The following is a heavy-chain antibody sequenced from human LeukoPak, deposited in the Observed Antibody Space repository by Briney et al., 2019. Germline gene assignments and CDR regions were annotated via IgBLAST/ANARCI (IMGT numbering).Heavy chain of an antibody. CDR3: ARSGYSSSWYHPDAFDI. J-gene: IGHJ3*02. Sequence: SETLSLTCTVSGGSISSRSYYWGWIRQPPGKGLEWIGSIYYSGSTYYHPSLKSRATISVDTSKTQFSLKLSSVTAADTAVYYCARSGYSSSWYHPDAFDIWGQGTMVTVSS. CDR2: IYYSGST. D-gene: IGHD6-13*01. V-gene: IGHV4-39*01. CDR1: GGSISSRSYY.